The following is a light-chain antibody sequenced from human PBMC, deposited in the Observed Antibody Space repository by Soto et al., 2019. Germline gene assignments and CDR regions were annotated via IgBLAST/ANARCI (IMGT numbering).Light chain of an antibody. CDR3: QQYGSSLTWT. CDR1: QSVDIN. V-gene: IGKV3-20*01. CDR2: GAS. Sequence: EIVLTQSPATLSVSPGERVTLSCRASQSVDINLAWYQQKPGQAPRLLIYGASTRATDMSGTFSGSGSGTDFTLTISRLEPEDFAVYYCQQYGSSLTWTFGQGTKVDIK. J-gene: IGKJ1*01.